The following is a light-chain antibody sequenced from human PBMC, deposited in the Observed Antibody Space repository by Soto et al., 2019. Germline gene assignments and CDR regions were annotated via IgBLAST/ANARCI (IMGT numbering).Light chain of an antibody. Sequence: QSVLTQPASVSGSPGQSITISCTGTSSDVGGYDFVSWYLQHPGKAPKLLIYDVSNRPSGVSNRFSGSKSGNTASLTISGLQAEDEGDYYCSSYTRSGTHVVFGGGTKVTVL. CDR1: SSDVGGYDF. CDR3: SSYTRSGTHVV. V-gene: IGLV2-14*01. CDR2: DVS. J-gene: IGLJ2*01.